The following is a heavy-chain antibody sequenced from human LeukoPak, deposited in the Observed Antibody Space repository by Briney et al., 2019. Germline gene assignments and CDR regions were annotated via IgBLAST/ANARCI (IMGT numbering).Heavy chain of an antibody. CDR1: DGSITNYD. D-gene: IGHD4-17*01. Sequence: PSETLSLTCTVSDGSITNYDWSWVRQPPGKGLEFIGHVHYSGTADYNPSLKSRVTILIDTSKKHFFLKLKSVTAADTAVYYCARGYGDFRVEGRYFHSWGQGTLVTVSS. CDR2: VHYSGTA. CDR3: ARGYGDFRVEGRYFHS. V-gene: IGHV4-59*01. J-gene: IGHJ4*02.